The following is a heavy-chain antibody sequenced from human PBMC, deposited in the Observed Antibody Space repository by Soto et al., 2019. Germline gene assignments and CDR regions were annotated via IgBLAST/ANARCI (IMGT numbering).Heavy chain of an antibody. D-gene: IGHD6-13*01. Sequence: QVQLQESGPGLVKPSQTLSLTCTVSGGSISSGGYYWSWIRQHPGKGLEWIGYIYYSGSTYYNPSLRSRVTISVDTSKNQFSLKLSSVTAADTAVYYCARSGSSWYYFDYWGQGTLVTVSS. V-gene: IGHV4-31*03. CDR3: ARSGSSWYYFDY. CDR2: IYYSGST. CDR1: GGSISSGGYY. J-gene: IGHJ4*02.